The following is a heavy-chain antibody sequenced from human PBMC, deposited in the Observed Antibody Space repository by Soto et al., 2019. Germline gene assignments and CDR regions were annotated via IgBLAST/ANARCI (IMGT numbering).Heavy chain of an antibody. V-gene: IGHV1-18*01. CDR2: ISAHNGNT. Sequence: QVHLVQSGAEVKKPGASVQVSCKCSGYTFTSYGITWVRQAPGQGLEWMGWISAHNGNTDYAQKLQGRVTVTRDTSTSTAYMELRSLRSDDTAVYYCARGRYGDYWGQGALVTVSS. CDR1: GYTFTSYG. J-gene: IGHJ4*02. D-gene: IGHD1-1*01. CDR3: ARGRYGDY.